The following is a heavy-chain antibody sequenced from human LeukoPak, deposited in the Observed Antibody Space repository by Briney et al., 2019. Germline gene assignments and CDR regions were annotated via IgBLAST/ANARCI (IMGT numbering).Heavy chain of an antibody. J-gene: IGHJ4*02. D-gene: IGHD3-3*01. CDR3: ARGYGFWSGYYFDY. CDR1: GGSISSGGYS. V-gene: IGHV4-30-2*01. Sequence: SETLSLTCAVSGGSISSGGYSWSWIRQPPGKGLEWIGYIYHSGSTYYNPSLKGRVTISVDRSKNQFSLKLSSVTAADTAVYYCARGYGFWSGYYFDYWGQGTLVTVSS. CDR2: IYHSGST.